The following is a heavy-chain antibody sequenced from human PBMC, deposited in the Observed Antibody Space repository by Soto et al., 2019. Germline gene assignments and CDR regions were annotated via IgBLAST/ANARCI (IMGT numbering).Heavy chain of an antibody. CDR2: INAGNGNT. CDR3: LGYCSGGSCYSRGY. Sequence: QVQLVQSGAEVKKPGASVKVSCKASGYSFTRHAMHWVRQAPGQRLEWMGWINAGNGNTKYSQKFQGRVTITRDTSASTAYMELSSLRSEDTAVYYCLGYCSGGSCYSRGYWGQGTLVTVSS. CDR1: GYSFTRHA. V-gene: IGHV1-3*01. J-gene: IGHJ4*02. D-gene: IGHD2-15*01.